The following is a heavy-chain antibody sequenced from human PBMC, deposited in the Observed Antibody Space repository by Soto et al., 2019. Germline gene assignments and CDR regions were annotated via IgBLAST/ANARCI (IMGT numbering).Heavy chain of an antibody. CDR1: TGSITTTNW. Sequence: QVQLQESGPGLVKPSGTMALTCAVSTGSITTTNWVSWVRQPPGRGLKWMGEINHSGSTNYNPSLKSRVTISVDKSKNQCSLKLNSVTAAETALYYCASQFMVRLNDAFDVWGQGTMVTVSS. D-gene: IGHD3-10*01. CDR2: INHSGST. CDR3: ASQFMVRLNDAFDV. V-gene: IGHV4-4*02. J-gene: IGHJ3*01.